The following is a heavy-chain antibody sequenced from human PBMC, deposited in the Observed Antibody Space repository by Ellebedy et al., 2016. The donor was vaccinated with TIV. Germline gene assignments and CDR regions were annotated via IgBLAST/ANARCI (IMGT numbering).Heavy chain of an antibody. Sequence: GESLKISCAASGFIFSSFGMHWVRQPPGKGLEWISYISSSSSTIYYADSVKGRFTISRDNSKNTLYLQMNSLRAEDTAVYYCAREGLSGAWNDWYFDLWGRGTLVTVSS. J-gene: IGHJ2*01. CDR2: ISSSSSTI. V-gene: IGHV3-48*01. CDR3: AREGLSGAWNDWYFDL. CDR1: GFIFSSFG. D-gene: IGHD1-1*01.